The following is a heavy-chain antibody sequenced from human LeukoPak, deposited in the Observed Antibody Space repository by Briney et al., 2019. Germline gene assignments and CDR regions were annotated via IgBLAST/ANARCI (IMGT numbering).Heavy chain of an antibody. V-gene: IGHV4-34*08. J-gene: IGHJ3*02. CDR2: INHSGST. CDR1: GGTYSGYY. CDR3: ALREDGYYDSSGYYYAPLGAFDI. D-gene: IGHD3-22*01. Sequence: SETLSLTCAVSGGTYSGYYWSWIRQPPGKGLEWIAEINHSGSTNYNPSLKNRVTISVDTSKNQFSLKLSSVTAADTAVYYCALREDGYYDSSGYYYAPLGAFDIWGQGTMVTVSS.